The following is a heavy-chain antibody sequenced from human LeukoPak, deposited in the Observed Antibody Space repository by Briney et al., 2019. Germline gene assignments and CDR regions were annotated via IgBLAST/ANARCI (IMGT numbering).Heavy chain of an antibody. J-gene: IGHJ6*03. D-gene: IGHD1-26*01. CDR2: ITSSSTYI. Sequence: GGALRLSCAASGFTFSSYNMNWVRQAPGKGLEWVSSITSSSTYIYYADSVKGRFTISRDNARNSLSLQMNSLRAEDTAVYYCARDPYSGSYGNEYYYYMDVWGKGTTVTISS. CDR1: GFTFSSYN. V-gene: IGHV3-21*01. CDR3: ARDPYSGSYGNEYYYYMDV.